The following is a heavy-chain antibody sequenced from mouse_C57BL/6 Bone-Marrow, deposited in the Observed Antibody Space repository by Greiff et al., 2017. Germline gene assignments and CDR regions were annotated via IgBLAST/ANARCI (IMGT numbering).Heavy chain of an antibody. CDR2: IYPGDGDT. CDR1: GYAFSSYW. V-gene: IGHV1-80*01. Sequence: VKLMESGAELVKPGASVKISCKASGYAFSSYWMNWVKQRPGKGLEWIGQIYPGDGDTNYNGKFKGKATLTADKSSSTAYMQLSSLTSEDSAVYFCARGDWDLAWFAYWGQGTLVTVSA. D-gene: IGHD4-1*01. CDR3: ARGDWDLAWFAY. J-gene: IGHJ3*01.